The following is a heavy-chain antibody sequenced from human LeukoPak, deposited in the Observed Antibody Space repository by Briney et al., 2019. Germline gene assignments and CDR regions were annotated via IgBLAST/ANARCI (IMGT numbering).Heavy chain of an antibody. Sequence: GGSLRLSCAASGFTFSSYWMSWVRQAPGKGLEWVANIKQDGSEKHYVDSVKGRFTISRDNAKNSLHLQMNSLRAEDTAVYYCVRDEPRYCSSTRCQGGWGRGTLVTVSS. CDR1: GFTFSSYW. D-gene: IGHD2-2*01. CDR2: IKQDGSEK. J-gene: IGHJ4*02. CDR3: VRDEPRYCSSTRCQGG. V-gene: IGHV3-7*01.